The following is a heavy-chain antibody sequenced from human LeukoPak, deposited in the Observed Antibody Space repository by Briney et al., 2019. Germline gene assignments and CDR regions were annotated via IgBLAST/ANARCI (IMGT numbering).Heavy chain of an antibody. CDR2: IHSGGTT. D-gene: IGHD2-2*01. J-gene: IGHJ3*01. V-gene: IGHV3-53*01. CDR3: ARLKDIAVAGIGSHDF. Sequence: GGSLRLSCAASGFIVSSNYMSWVRQPPGKGLEWVSVIHSGGTTYYAGSVKGRFTISRDHSRNTVYLQVNNLRAEDTALYYCARLKDIAVAGIGSHDFWGQGTMVTVSS. CDR1: GFIVSSNY.